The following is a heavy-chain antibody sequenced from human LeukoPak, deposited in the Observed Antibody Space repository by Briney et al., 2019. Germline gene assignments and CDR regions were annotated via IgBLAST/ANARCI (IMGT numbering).Heavy chain of an antibody. D-gene: IGHD6-19*01. Sequence: ASVKLSCKASGYTSTSYDINWVRHATGPGLEWMGWMNPNSGNTGYAQKFQGRVTMTGNTSKSTAYMELSSLRSEDTAVYYCARVRGVAGTYYYYYMDVWGKGTTVTVSS. CDR1: GYTSTSYD. J-gene: IGHJ6*03. CDR2: MNPNSGNT. V-gene: IGHV1-8*01. CDR3: ARVRGVAGTYYYYYMDV.